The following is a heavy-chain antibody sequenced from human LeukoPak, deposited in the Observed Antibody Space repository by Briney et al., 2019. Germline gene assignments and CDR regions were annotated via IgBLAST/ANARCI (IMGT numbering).Heavy chain of an antibody. CDR1: GFTFSSYE. J-gene: IGHJ4*02. CDR3: TRGSLAYF. V-gene: IGHV3-48*03. Sequence: PGGSLRLSCAASGFTFSSYEMNWVRQAPGKGLEWVSYISSSGSTIYYADSIRGRLTISRDNAKNSLYLQMNSLRAEDTAVYYCTRGSLAYFWGQGTLVTVSS. CDR2: ISSSGSTI.